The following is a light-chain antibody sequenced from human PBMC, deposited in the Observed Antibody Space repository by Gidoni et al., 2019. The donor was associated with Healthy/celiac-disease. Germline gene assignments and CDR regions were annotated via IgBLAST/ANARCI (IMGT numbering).Light chain of an antibody. Sequence: GDRVTITCRASQGISSAFAWYQQKPGKAPKLLIYDASSLESGVPSRFSGSGSGTDFTLTISSLQPEDFATYYCQQFNSYPYTFGQGTKLEIK. J-gene: IGKJ2*01. CDR2: DAS. V-gene: IGKV1-13*02. CDR1: QGISSA. CDR3: QQFNSYPYT.